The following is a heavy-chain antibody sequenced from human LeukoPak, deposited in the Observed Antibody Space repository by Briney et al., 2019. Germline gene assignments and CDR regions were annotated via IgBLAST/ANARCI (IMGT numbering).Heavy chain of an antibody. D-gene: IGHD2-2*01. Sequence: GGSLRLSCAASGFTFSSYSMNWVRQAPGKGLEWVSHITASGTAMFYADSVKGRFTISRDNSKNTLYLQMNSLRAEDTAVYYCARDNDCSSTSCYVGFDYWGQGTLVTVSS. V-gene: IGHV3-48*01. CDR1: GFTFSSYS. CDR2: ITASGTAM. J-gene: IGHJ4*02. CDR3: ARDNDCSSTSCYVGFDY.